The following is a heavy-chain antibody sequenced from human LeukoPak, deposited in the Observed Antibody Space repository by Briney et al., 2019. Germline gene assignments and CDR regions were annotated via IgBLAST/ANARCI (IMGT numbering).Heavy chain of an antibody. CDR1: GFTFSSYW. V-gene: IGHV3-7*01. CDR3: ARDWLAGNPYHAFDL. Sequence: GGSLRLSCAASGFTFSSYWMTWVRQAPGKVLECVAIIKEDGSEEYYVDSVKGRFSISRDNAKNSLHLQMNSLRAEDTAVYYCARDWLAGNPYHAFDLWGKGTMVTVSS. D-gene: IGHD3-22*01. CDR2: IKEDGSEE. J-gene: IGHJ3*01.